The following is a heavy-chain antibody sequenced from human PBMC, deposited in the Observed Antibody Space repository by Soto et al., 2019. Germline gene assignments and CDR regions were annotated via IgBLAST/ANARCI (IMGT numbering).Heavy chain of an antibody. D-gene: IGHD2-2*02. CDR2: TYYRSKWYN. Sequence: SPTLSLPCAISGDSVSSNSAAWNWIRQSPSRGLEWLGRTYYRSKWYNDYAVSVKSRITINPDTSKTHFSLQLNSVTPEDTAVYYCARFEYIVVVPASITYGMDVWGQGTTVTVSS. CDR1: GDSVSSNSAA. J-gene: IGHJ6*02. CDR3: ARFEYIVVVPASITYGMDV. V-gene: IGHV6-1*01.